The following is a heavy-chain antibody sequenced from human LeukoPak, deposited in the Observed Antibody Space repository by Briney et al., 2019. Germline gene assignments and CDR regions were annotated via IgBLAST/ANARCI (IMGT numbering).Heavy chain of an antibody. D-gene: IGHD1-1*01. V-gene: IGHV1-2*02. J-gene: IGHJ5*02. Sequence: ASVKVSCKASGYTFTGYYMHWVRQAPGQGLEWMGWINPNSGGTNYAQKFQGRVTMTRDTSISTAYMELSRLRSDDTAVYYCARDPNDNNWFDPWGQGTLVTVSS. CDR2: INPNSGGT. CDR1: GYTFTGYY. CDR3: ARDPNDNNWFDP.